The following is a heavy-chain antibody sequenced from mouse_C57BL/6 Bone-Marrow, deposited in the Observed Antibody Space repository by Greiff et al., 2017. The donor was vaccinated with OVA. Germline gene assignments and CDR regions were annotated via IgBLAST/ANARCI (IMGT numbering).Heavy chain of an antibody. D-gene: IGHD2-3*01. V-gene: IGHV1-55*01. CDR2: IYPGSGST. J-gene: IGHJ2*01. CDR3: ARDGYYVYYFDY. Sequence: QVQLQQPGAELVKPGASVKMSCKASGYTFTSYWITWVKQRPGQGLEWIGDIYPGSGSTNYNEKFKSKATLTVDTSSSTAYMQLSSLTSEDSAVYYCARDGYYVYYFDYWGQGTTLTGSS. CDR1: GYTFTSYW.